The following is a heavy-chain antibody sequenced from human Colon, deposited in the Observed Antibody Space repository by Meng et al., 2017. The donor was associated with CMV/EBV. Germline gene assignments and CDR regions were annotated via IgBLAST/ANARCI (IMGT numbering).Heavy chain of an antibody. J-gene: IGHJ4*02. CDR1: GGSISSGDYY. Sequence: SETLSLTCTVSGGSISSGDYYWSWIRQPPGKGLEWIGYIYYSGSTYYNPSLKSRVTISVDTSKNQFSLKLSSVTAADTAVYYCARDSGYSYVFGYWGQGTLVTVSS. CDR3: ARDSGYSYVFGY. V-gene: IGHV4-30-4*02. D-gene: IGHD5-18*01. CDR2: IYYSGST.